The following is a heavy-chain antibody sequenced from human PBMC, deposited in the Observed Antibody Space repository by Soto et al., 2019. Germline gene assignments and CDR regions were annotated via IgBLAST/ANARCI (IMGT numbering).Heavy chain of an antibody. CDR2: IYYSGST. CDR1: GGSISSSSYY. V-gene: IGHV4-39*01. Sequence: SETLSLTCTVSGGSISSSSYYWGWIRQPPGKGLEWIGSIYYSGSTYYNPSLKSRVTISVDTSKNQFSLKLSSVTAADTAVYYCARLRCSSGWFRCWFDPWGQGTLVTVSS. CDR3: ARLRCSSGWFRCWFDP. J-gene: IGHJ5*02. D-gene: IGHD6-19*01.